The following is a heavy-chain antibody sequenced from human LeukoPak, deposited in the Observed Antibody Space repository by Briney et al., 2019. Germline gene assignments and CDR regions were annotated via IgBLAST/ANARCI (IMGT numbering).Heavy chain of an antibody. J-gene: IGHJ5*02. CDR1: GFTFSSYR. CDR2: ISSSSSYI. V-gene: IGHV3-21*01. CDR3: ASPAIAGQNWFDP. D-gene: IGHD6-13*01. Sequence: GGSLRLSCAASGFTFSSYRMTWVRQAPGKGLEWVSSISSSSSYIYYADSVKGRFTISRDNAKNSLYLQMNSLRAEDTAVYYCASPAIAGQNWFDPWGQGTLVTVSS.